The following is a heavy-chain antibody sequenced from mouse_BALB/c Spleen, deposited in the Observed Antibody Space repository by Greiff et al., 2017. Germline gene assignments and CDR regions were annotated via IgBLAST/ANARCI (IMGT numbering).Heavy chain of an antibody. V-gene: IGHV5-6*01. CDR1: GFTFSSYG. J-gene: IGHJ2*01. CDR3: ARQALVATGFDY. D-gene: IGHD1-1*01. CDR2: ISSGGSYT. Sequence: EVHLVESGGDLVKPGGSLKLSCAASGFTFSSYGMSWVRQTPDKRLEWVATISSGGSYTYYPDSVKGRFTISRDNAKNTLYLQMSSLKSEDTAMYYCARQALVATGFDYWGQGTTLTVSS.